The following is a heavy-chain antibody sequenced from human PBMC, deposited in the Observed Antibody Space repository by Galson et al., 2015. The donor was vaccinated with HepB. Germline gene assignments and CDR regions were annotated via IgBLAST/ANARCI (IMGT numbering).Heavy chain of an antibody. Sequence: SLSLSCAASGFTFSSYAMHWVRQAPGKGLEWVAVISYDGSNKYYADSVKGRFTISRDNSKNTLYLQMNSLRAEDTAVYYCARESGPSTHDTDIARCFGCWGQGTLVTVSS. CDR2: ISYDGSNK. CDR3: ARESGPSTHDTDIARCFGC. J-gene: IGHJ4*02. D-gene: IGHD5-18*01. V-gene: IGHV3-30-3*01. CDR1: GFTFSSYA.